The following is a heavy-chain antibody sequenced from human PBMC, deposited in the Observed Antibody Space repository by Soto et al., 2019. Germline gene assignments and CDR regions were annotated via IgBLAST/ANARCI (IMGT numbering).Heavy chain of an antibody. J-gene: IGHJ3*02. CDR2: ISYDGSNK. CDR3: AKDRGDSSAPGAFDI. D-gene: IGHD3-22*01. CDR1: GFTFSSYG. Sequence: QVQLVESGGGVVQPGRSLRLSCAASGFTFSSYGMHWVRQAPGKGLEWVAVISYDGSNKYYADSMKGRFTISRDNSKNTLYLQMNSLRAEDTAVYYCAKDRGDSSAPGAFDIWGQGTMVTVSS. V-gene: IGHV3-30*18.